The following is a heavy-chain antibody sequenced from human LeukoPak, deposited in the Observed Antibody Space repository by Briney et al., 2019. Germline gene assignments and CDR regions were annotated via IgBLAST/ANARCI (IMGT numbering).Heavy chain of an antibody. V-gene: IGHV4-31*03. Sequence: SETLSLTCTVSGGSISSGGYYWSWIRQHPGKGLEWIGYIYYSGSTYYNPSLKSRVTISVDTSKNQFSLKLSSVTAAGTAVYYCASYYYDSSGYLGSFFDYWGQGTLVTVSS. CDR1: GGSISSGGYY. CDR3: ASYYYDSSGYLGSFFDY. CDR2: IYYSGST. D-gene: IGHD3-22*01. J-gene: IGHJ4*02.